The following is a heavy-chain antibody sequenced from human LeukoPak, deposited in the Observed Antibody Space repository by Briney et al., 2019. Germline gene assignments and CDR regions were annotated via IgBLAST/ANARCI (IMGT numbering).Heavy chain of an antibody. D-gene: IGHD3-22*01. CDR3: ARGSTYYDSSGQVPFDY. J-gene: IGHJ4*02. CDR2: ITNDGSST. CDR1: GLTFSSHW. Sequence: GGSLRLSCAASGLTFSSHWMRWVRQAPGKGLVWVSRITNDGSSTTYADSVKGRFTISRDNAKNSLYLQMNSLGAEDTAVYYCARGSTYYDSSGQVPFDYWGQGTLVTVSS. V-gene: IGHV3-74*01.